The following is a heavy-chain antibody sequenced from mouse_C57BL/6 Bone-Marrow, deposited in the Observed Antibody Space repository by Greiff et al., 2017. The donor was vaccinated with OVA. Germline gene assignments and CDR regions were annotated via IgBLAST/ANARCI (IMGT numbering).Heavy chain of an antibody. J-gene: IGHJ2*01. CDR3: TKIIYYYGSSYG. V-gene: IGHV1-15*01. CDR1: GYTFTDYE. CDR2: IDPETGGT. D-gene: IGHD1-1*01. Sequence: VKLQQSGAELVRPGASVTLSCKASGYTFTDYEMHWVKQTPVHGLEWIGAIDPETGGTAYNQKFKGKAILTADKSSSTAYMELRSLTSEDSAVYYCTKIIYYYGSSYGWGQGTTLTVSS.